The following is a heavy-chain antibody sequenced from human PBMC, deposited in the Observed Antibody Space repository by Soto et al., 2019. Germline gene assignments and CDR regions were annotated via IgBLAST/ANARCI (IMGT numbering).Heavy chain of an antibody. CDR1: GGSISSGDYY. Sequence: QVQLQESGPGLVKPSQTLSLTCTVSGGSISSGDYYWSWIRQPPGKGLEWIGYICYSGSTYYNPSLKSRVTTSVDPSKTQFSLKPSSVTAADTAVYYCARASPVVTDVWGQGTTVTVSS. V-gene: IGHV4-30-4*01. CDR3: ARASPVVTDV. D-gene: IGHD5-18*01. J-gene: IGHJ6*02. CDR2: ICYSGST.